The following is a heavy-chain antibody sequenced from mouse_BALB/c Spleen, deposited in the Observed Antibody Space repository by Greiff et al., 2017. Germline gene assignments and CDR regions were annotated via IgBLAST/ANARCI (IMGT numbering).Heavy chain of an antibody. CDR1: GYAFSSYW. Sequence: VQVVESGAELVRPGSSVKISCKASGYAFSSYWMNWVKQRPGQGLEWIGQIYPGDGDTNYNGKFKGKATLTADKSSSTAYMQLSSLTSEDSAVYFCARWGIFDYWGQGTTLTVSS. CDR3: ARWGIFDY. CDR2: IYPGDGDT. J-gene: IGHJ2*01. V-gene: IGHV1-80*01.